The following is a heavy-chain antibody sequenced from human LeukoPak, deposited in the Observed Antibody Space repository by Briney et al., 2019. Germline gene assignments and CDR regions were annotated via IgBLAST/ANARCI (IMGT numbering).Heavy chain of an antibody. CDR1: GYTFTSYG. Sequence: ASVKVSCKASGYTFTSYGISWVRQAPGQGLEWMGWISAYNGNTNYAQKLQGRVTMTTDTSTSTAYMELRSLRSDDTAVYYCARSEQQLVPDAFDIWGQGTMVTVSS. D-gene: IGHD6-13*01. CDR3: ARSEQQLVPDAFDI. J-gene: IGHJ3*02. CDR2: ISAYNGNT. V-gene: IGHV1-18*01.